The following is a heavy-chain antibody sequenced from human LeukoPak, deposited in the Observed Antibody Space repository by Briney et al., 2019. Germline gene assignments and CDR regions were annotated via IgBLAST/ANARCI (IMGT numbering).Heavy chain of an antibody. D-gene: IGHD6-19*01. Sequence: SETLSLTCAVSGGSISSSNWWSWVRQPPGKGLEWIGEIYHSGSTNYNPSLKSRVTISVDTSKNQFSLRLSSVTAADTAVYYCARSPGGYRGSGWYGYFDLWGRGTLVTVSS. CDR1: GGSISSSNW. CDR3: ARSPGGYRGSGWYGYFDL. J-gene: IGHJ2*01. CDR2: IYHSGST. V-gene: IGHV4-4*02.